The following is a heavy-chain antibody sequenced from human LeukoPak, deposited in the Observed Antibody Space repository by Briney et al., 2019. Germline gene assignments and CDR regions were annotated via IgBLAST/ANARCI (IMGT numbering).Heavy chain of an antibody. CDR1: GFTFTSSA. CDR3: ARDRDSSSWYELDY. J-gene: IGHJ4*02. D-gene: IGHD6-13*01. Sequence: GTSVKVSCKASGFTFTSSAVQWVRQARGQRLEWVGWIVVGSGDTNSAQKFQERVTITRDMSTRKAYMELSSLRSEDTAVYYCARDRDSSSWYELDYWGQGTLVTVSS. CDR2: IVVGSGDT. V-gene: IGHV1-58*01.